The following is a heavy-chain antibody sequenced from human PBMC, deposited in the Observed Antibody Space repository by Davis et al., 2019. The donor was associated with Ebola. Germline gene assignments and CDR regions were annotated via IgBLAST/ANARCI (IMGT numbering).Heavy chain of an antibody. CDR1: GYTFSSYD. CDR2: MNPNSGNT. CDR3: ASLERERGGG. V-gene: IGHV1-8*01. Sequence: ASVKVSCKASGYTFSSYDINWVRQAAGQGLEWMGWMNPNSGNTGYAQKFQGRVTMTRDTSISTAYMELSSLRSEDTAVYYGASLERERGGGWGQGTLVTVSS. D-gene: IGHD1-1*01. J-gene: IGHJ4*02.